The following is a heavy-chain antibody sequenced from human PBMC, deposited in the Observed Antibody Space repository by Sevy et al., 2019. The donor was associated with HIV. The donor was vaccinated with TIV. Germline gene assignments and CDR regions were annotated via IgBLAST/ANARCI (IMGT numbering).Heavy chain of an antibody. D-gene: IGHD4-17*01. J-gene: IGHJ4*02. CDR2: ISNSGTTI. V-gene: IGHV3-48*03. CDR1: GFTFSSYE. Sequence: GGSLRLSCAASGFTFSSYEMNWVRQAPGKGLEWVSYISNSGTTISYSDSVRGSFTISRDNARNSLYLQMNSLRGEDTAVYYCARDLPPSATTVAHFDHWGQGTLVTVSS. CDR3: ARDLPPSATTVAHFDH.